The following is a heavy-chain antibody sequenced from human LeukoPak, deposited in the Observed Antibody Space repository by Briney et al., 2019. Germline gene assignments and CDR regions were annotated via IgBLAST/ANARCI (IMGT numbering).Heavy chain of an antibody. Sequence: GGSLRLSCTVSEFTVSRNYMLWVRQAPGKGLEWVSLIFSNGDTHYADSVKGRFTISRDTSKNTVSLQMNSLRVEDTAMYYCTRDQMNYWGQGTLVTVSS. CDR2: IFSNGDT. V-gene: IGHV3-53*01. D-gene: IGHD5-24*01. CDR3: TRDQMNY. J-gene: IGHJ4*02. CDR1: EFTVSRNY.